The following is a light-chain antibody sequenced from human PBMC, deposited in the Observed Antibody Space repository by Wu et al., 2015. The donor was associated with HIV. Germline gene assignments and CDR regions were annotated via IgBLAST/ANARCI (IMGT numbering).Light chain of an antibody. V-gene: IGKV3-11*01. CDR3: QQFEF. J-gene: IGKJ2*01. CDR2: DSS. Sequence: EVVLTQSPGTLSLSPGESATLFCKVSQSGNSLTWIQKRRGQAPRLLIYDSSRRASGVPDRFIGCGSGTDFSLTIKNVIREDFAVYFCQQFEFFGLGTALEI. CDR1: QSGNS.